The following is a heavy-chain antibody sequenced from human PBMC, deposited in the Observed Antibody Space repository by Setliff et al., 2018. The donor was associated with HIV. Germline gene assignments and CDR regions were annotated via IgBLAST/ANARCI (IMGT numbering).Heavy chain of an antibody. CDR2: IHYTGST. D-gene: IGHD2-2*01. V-gene: IGHV4-39*01. Sequence: TLSLTCTVSGGSISSDVYYWGWIRQPPGKALEWIGDIHYTGSTHYNMSLTSRVTMSVDTSKNQFSLGLNSVTAADTAEYYCARRGEDCSRTSCYAFDVWGQGARVTVSS. CDR1: GGSISSDVYY. CDR3: ARRGEDCSRTSCYAFDV. J-gene: IGHJ3*01.